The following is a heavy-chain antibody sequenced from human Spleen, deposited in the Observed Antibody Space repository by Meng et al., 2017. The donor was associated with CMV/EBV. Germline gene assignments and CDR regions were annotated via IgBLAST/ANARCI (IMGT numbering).Heavy chain of an antibody. J-gene: IGHJ4*02. D-gene: IGHD3-22*01. V-gene: IGHV4-39*01. CDR1: GDSITGCHYD. CDR3: ARSEYYDSPFDY. CDR2: AYDSGPT. Sequence: CTVSGDSITGCHYDWGWSRQPPGNGLEGIGSAYDSGPTYQNPSLKSRVTISVDTSKNQFSLMLSSVTAADTSLYYCARSEYYDSPFDYWGQGTLVTVSS.